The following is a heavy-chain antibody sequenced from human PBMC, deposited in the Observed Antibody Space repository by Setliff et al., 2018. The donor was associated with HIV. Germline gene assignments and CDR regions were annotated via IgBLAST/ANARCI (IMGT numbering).Heavy chain of an antibody. CDR1: GFTFSNFL. D-gene: IGHD6-19*01. J-gene: IGHJ4*02. Sequence: GGSLRLSCAAASGFTFSNFLMNWVRQAPGKGLEWVANIKEDGSEKYYVDSVKGRFTISRDKAKNSLYLQMNSLRAEDTAVYYCARARTGWYNFDYWGQGTPVTVSS. V-gene: IGHV3-7*01. CDR2: IKEDGSEK. CDR3: ARARTGWYNFDY.